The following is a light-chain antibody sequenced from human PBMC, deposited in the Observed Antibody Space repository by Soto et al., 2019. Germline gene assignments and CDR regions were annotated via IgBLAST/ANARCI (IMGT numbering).Light chain of an antibody. V-gene: IGLV2-14*01. Sequence: QPASVSGSPGQSITIPCTGSSSDVGSYDYVCWHQQKPGKAPKVMIFEVTKRPSGVSDRFSGSKSGNTASLTISGLQAEDEADYYCSSYTNINTRACVFGTGTKLTVL. CDR3: SSYTNINTRACV. CDR2: EVT. CDR1: SSDVGSYDY. J-gene: IGLJ1*01.